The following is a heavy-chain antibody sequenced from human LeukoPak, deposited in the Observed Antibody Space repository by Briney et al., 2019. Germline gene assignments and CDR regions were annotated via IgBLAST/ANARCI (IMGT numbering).Heavy chain of an antibody. D-gene: IGHD3-16*01. CDR2: ISAYNGNT. CDR3: ARALGVWGSYTDY. Sequence: ASVKVSCKASGYTLTSYGFTWVRRAPGQGLEGMGWISAYNGNTNYAQKLQGRVTMTTDTSTSTAYMELRSLRSDDTAVYYCARALGVWGSYTDYWGQGTLVTVSS. CDR1: GYTLTSYG. V-gene: IGHV1-18*01. J-gene: IGHJ4*02.